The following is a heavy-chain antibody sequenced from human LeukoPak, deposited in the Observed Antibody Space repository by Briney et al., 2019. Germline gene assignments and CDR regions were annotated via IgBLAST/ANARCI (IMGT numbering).Heavy chain of an antibody. Sequence: GGSLRLSCAASGFTSTNYAMNWVRQAPGKGLEWVSVLIGSSGSTDYADSVKGRFTISRDNSKNTLFLQVNSLRAEDTAIYYCAKGAYDYIEIGYFDSWGQGTLVTVSS. V-gene: IGHV3-23*01. CDR3: AKGAYDYIEIGYFDS. CDR1: GFTSTNYA. CDR2: LIGSSGST. J-gene: IGHJ4*02. D-gene: IGHD5-12*01.